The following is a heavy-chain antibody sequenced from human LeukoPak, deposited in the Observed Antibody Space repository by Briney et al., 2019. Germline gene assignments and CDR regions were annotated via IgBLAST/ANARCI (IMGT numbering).Heavy chain of an antibody. J-gene: IGHJ4*02. CDR3: ANDYRSGSFHDF. Sequence: PGGSLRLSCAASGCAFSSYTMSWVRQPPGKGLEWVSVISRRDDYTYYADSVKGRFTISRDNSKNTLYLQMNTLRAEDTAVYYCANDYRSGSFHDFWGQGTLVTVSS. CDR1: GCAFSSYT. D-gene: IGHD3-10*01. CDR2: ISRRDDYT. V-gene: IGHV3-23*01.